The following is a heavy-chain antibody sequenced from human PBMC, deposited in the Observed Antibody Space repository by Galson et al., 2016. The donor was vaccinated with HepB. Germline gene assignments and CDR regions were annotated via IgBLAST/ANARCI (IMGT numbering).Heavy chain of an antibody. CDR1: GVAFSSSG. CDR2: TSTTVRTI. CDR3: ARELVRSAFDL. D-gene: IGHD2-21*01. V-gene: IGHV3-48*01. J-gene: IGHJ3*01. Sequence: SLLLSCAASGVAFSSSGINCVRQAPGKGLQWISYTSTTVRTIYYADSVVGRFTISRDNAKNSVYLQMNSLRADDTAVYYCARELVRSAFDLWGQGTMVTVSS.